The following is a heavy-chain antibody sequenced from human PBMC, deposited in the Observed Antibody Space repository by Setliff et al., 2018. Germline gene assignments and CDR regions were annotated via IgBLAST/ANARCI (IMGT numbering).Heavy chain of an antibody. Sequence: LRLSCVASGFTFKNYGMHWVRQAPGKGLEWVAVIWYDGNNKDHVGSVKGRFTVSRDNSKNTLYLQMNSLRPDDTAVYFCARELSSSWSDYWGQGTLVTVSS. CDR2: IWYDGNNK. D-gene: IGHD6-13*01. J-gene: IGHJ4*02. V-gene: IGHV3-33*01. CDR3: ARELSSSWSDY. CDR1: GFTFKNYG.